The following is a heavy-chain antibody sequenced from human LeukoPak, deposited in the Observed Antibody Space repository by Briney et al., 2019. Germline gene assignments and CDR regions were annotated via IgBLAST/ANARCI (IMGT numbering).Heavy chain of an antibody. CDR2: ISYDGSNK. CDR1: GFTFSSYG. V-gene: IGHV3-30*18. Sequence: GSLKLSCAASGFTFSSYGMHWVRQAPGKGLEWVAVISYDGSNKYYADSVKGRFTISRDNSKNTLYLQMNSLRAEDTAVYYCAKDFGSGSYTPPNWFDPWGQGTLVTVSS. J-gene: IGHJ5*02. CDR3: AKDFGSGSYTPPNWFDP. D-gene: IGHD3-10*01.